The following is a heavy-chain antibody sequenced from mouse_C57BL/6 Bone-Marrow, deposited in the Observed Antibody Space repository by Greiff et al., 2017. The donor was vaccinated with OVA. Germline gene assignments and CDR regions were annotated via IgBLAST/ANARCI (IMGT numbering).Heavy chain of an antibody. CDR1: GYSFTDYT. Sequence: VQLQQSGPELVKPGASVKISCKASGYSFTDYTMNWVKQSNGKSLEWIGVINPNYGTTSYNQKFKGKATLTVDQSSSTAYMQLNSLTSVDSAVYYCAFYYSSSNTYFDVWGTGTAVTVSS. D-gene: IGHD1-1*01. V-gene: IGHV1-39*01. CDR2: INPNYGTT. CDR3: AFYYSSSNTYFDV. J-gene: IGHJ1*03.